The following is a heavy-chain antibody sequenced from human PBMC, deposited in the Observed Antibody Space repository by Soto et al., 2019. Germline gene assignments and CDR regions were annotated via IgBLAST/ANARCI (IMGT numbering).Heavy chain of an antibody. CDR3: AREGHSSGWQGTFDY. D-gene: IGHD6-19*01. CDR2: IYYSGST. Sequence: QVQLQESGPGLVKPSETLSLTCTVSGGSISSYYWSWIRQPPGKGLEWIGYIYYSGSTNYNPSLKSRVTISVDTSKNQFSLKLSSVTAADTAVYYCAREGHSSGWQGTFDYWGQGTLVTVSS. J-gene: IGHJ4*02. V-gene: IGHV4-59*01. CDR1: GGSISSYY.